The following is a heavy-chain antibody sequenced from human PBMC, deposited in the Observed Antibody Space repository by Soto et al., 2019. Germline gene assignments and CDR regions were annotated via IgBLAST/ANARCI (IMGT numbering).Heavy chain of an antibody. Sequence: ETLSLTCTVSGGSISSYYWSWIRQPPGKGLEWIGYIYYSGSTNYNPSLKSRVTISVDTSKNQFSLKLSSVTAADTAVYYCARHEWSGGWTYFEYWGQGTLVTVSS. V-gene: IGHV4-59*08. J-gene: IGHJ4*02. D-gene: IGHD6-19*01. CDR1: GGSISSYY. CDR2: IYYSGST. CDR3: ARHEWSGGWTYFEY.